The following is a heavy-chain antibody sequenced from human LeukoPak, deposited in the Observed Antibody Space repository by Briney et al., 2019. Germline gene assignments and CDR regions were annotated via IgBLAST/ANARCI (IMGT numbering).Heavy chain of an antibody. CDR2: ISGSGGST. J-gene: IGHJ4*02. V-gene: IGHV3-23*01. Sequence: GGSLRLSCAASGFTFSSYAMSWVRQAPGKGLEWVSAISGSGGSTYYADSVKGRFTISRDNSKNTLYLQMNSLRAEDTAVYYCARDIVVVTAILDYWGQGTLVTVSS. CDR3: ARDIVVVTAILDY. CDR1: GFTFSSYA. D-gene: IGHD2-21*02.